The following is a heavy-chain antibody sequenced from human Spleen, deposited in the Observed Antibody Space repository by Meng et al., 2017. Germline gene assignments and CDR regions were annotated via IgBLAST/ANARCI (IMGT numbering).Heavy chain of an antibody. CDR1: GFTFSDYT. D-gene: IGHD1-26*01. CDR2: ISGNGGST. Sequence: GESLKISCAASGFTFSDYTMNWVRQAPGKGLEWVSTISGNGGSTYYADSVKGRFTISRDNSKNTLYLHVNSLRAEDTAIYYCAKDLVGVTYWGQGTVVTGAS. J-gene: IGHJ4*02. V-gene: IGHV3-23*01. CDR3: AKDLVGVTY.